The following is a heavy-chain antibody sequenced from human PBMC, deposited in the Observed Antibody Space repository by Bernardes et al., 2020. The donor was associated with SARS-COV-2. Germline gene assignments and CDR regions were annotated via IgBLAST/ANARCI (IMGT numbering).Heavy chain of an antibody. V-gene: IGHV4-34*01. J-gene: IGHJ2*01. CDR3: ARSGWSHWYFDL. Sequence: SEPLSLTCAVYGGSFSGYYWSWIRQPPGKGLEWIGEINHSGSTNYNPSLKSRVTISVDTSKNQFSLKLSSVTAADTAVYYCARSGWSHWYFDLWGRGTLVTVSS. CDR1: GGSFSGYY. CDR2: INHSGST. D-gene: IGHD2-15*01.